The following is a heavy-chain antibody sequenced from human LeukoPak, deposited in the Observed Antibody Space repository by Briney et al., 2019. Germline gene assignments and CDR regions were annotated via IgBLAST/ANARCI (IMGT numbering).Heavy chain of an antibody. CDR1: GGSISSSNW. J-gene: IGHJ4*02. V-gene: IGHV4-4*02. Sequence: PSETLSLTCAVSGGSISSSNWWSWVRQPPGKGLEWIGEIYHSGSTNYNPSLKSRVTISVDKSKNQFSLKLSSVTAADTAVYYCARGAIAAAGTAYFDYWGQGTLVTVSS. CDR3: ARGAIAAAGTAYFDY. D-gene: IGHD6-13*01. CDR2: IYHSGST.